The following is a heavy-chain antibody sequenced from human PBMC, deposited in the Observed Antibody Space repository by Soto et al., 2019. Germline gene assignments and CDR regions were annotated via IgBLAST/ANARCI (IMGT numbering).Heavy chain of an antibody. J-gene: IGHJ3*02. D-gene: IGHD3-3*01. V-gene: IGHV1-69*12. Sequence: QVQLVQSGAEVKKPGSSVKVSCKASGGTFSSYAISWVRQAPGQGLEWMGGIIPIFGTANYAQKFQGRVTITADESARTAYMELSSLRSEDTAVYYCGRVRREANRSGYYGHDAFDIWGQGTMVTVSS. CDR3: GRVRREANRSGYYGHDAFDI. CDR2: IIPIFGTA. CDR1: GGTFSSYA.